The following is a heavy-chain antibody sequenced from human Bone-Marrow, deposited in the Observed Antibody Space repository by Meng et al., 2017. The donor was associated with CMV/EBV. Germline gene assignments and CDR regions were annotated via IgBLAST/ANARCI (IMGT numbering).Heavy chain of an antibody. D-gene: IGHD1-26*01. Sequence: SVKVSCKASGGTFSSYAISWVRQAPGQGLEWMGGIIPIFGTANYAQKFQGRVTITTDESTSTAYMELSSLRSEDTAVYYCARDSISGSYPYYYYGMDVWGQGTTVTVSS. V-gene: IGHV1-69*05. J-gene: IGHJ6*02. CDR3: ARDSISGSYPYYYYGMDV. CDR1: GGTFSSYA. CDR2: IIPIFGTA.